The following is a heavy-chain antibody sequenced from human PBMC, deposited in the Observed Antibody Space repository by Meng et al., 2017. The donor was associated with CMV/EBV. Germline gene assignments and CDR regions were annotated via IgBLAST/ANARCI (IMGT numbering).Heavy chain of an antibody. V-gene: IGHV3-53*01. CDR1: GFTVSSNY. CDR2: IYSGGST. J-gene: IGHJ6*02. CDR3: ARGQEGRYYYYGMDV. Sequence: GESLKISCAASGFTVSSNYMSWVRQAPGKGLEWVSVIYSGGSTYYADYVKGRFTISRDNSKNTLYLQMNSLRAEDTAVYYCARGQEGRYYYYGMDVWGQGTTVTVSS.